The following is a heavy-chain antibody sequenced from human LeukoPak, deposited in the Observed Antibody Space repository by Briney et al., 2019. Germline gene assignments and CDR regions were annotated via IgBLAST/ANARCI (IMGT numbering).Heavy chain of an antibody. V-gene: IGHV1-69*10. Sequence: RASVKVSCKVSGGTFNSCAISWVRQAPGQGLEWMGQIIPMLGIANYAQKFQGRVTITADKSTSTAYMELRSLRSEDTAVYYCARDRSDTYYYESSSYSLDYWGQGTLVTVSS. D-gene: IGHD3-22*01. J-gene: IGHJ4*02. CDR3: ARDRSDTYYYESSSYSLDY. CDR1: GGTFNSCA. CDR2: IIPMLGIA.